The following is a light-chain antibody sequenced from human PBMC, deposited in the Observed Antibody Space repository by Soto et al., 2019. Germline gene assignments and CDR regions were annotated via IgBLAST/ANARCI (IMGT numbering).Light chain of an antibody. J-gene: IGKJ4*01. CDR2: GAS. CDR1: QSVSSSY. Sequence: IVLTQSPGTLSLSPGERATLSCRASQSVSSSYLAWYQQKPGQAPRLLIYGASSRATGIPDRFSGSGSGTDFTLTISRLEPEDFAVYYCQQYYDWPLVTFGGGTKVDIK. V-gene: IGKV3-20*01. CDR3: QQYYDWPLVT.